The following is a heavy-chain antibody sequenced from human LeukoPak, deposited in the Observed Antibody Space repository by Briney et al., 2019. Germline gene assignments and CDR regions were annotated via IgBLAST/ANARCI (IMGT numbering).Heavy chain of an antibody. CDR3: ARCSAHYYDSSGPSVPEEY. D-gene: IGHD3-22*01. Sequence: ASVKVSCKASGFTFTSYDINWVRQATGQGLEWMGWMNPNSGNTGYAQKFQGRVTMTRNTSISTAYMELSSLRSEDTAVYYCARCSAHYYDSSGPSVPEEYWGQGTLVTVSS. V-gene: IGHV1-8*02. CDR2: MNPNSGNT. CDR1: GFTFTSYD. J-gene: IGHJ4*02.